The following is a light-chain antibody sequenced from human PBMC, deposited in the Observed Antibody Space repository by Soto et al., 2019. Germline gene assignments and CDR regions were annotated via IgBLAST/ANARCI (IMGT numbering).Light chain of an antibody. CDR3: QQYMSFPLT. CDR2: KAS. V-gene: IGKV1-5*03. J-gene: IGKJ4*01. Sequence: DIHMTQSPSTLSASVGDRVTITCRASQSIAIWLAWYQQKPGKAPNLLIYKASTLESGVPSRFSGSGSGTEFTLTISSLQPDDSATYYCQQYMSFPLTFGGGTEVETK. CDR1: QSIAIW.